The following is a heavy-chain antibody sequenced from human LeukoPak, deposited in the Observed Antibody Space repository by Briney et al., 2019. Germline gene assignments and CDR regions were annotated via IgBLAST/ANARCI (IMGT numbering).Heavy chain of an antibody. Sequence: SVKVSCKASGGTFSSYAISWVRQAPGQGLEWMGGIIPIFGTANYAQKFQGRVSITADESTSTAYMELSSLRSEDTAVYYCARALVEATTLHYYYYMDVWGKGTTVTVSS. D-gene: IGHD1-26*01. CDR2: IIPIFGTA. J-gene: IGHJ6*03. V-gene: IGHV1-69*13. CDR3: ARALVEATTLHYYYYMDV. CDR1: GGTFSSYA.